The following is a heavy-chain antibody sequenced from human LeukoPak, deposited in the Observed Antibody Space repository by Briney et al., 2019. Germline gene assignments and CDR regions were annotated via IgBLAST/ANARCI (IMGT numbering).Heavy chain of an antibody. D-gene: IGHD2-21*01. Sequence: GGSLRLSCAASGFTFSSYAMSWVRQTPGKGLEWVSGISGSGDSTYYADSVKGRFTISRDNSKNTLYLQMNSLRAEDTAVYYCADGLALDYWGQGTLVTVSS. CDR1: GFTFSSYA. CDR3: ADGLALDY. J-gene: IGHJ4*02. CDR2: ISGSGDST. V-gene: IGHV3-23*01.